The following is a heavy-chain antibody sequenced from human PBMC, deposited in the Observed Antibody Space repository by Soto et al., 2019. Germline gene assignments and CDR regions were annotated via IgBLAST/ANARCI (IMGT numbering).Heavy chain of an antibody. V-gene: IGHV3-30-3*01. D-gene: IGHD6-13*01. Sequence: GGSLRLSCAASGFTFSSYAMHWVRQAPGKGLEWVAVISYDGSNKYYADSVKGRFTISRDNSKNTLYLQMNSLRVEDTALYYCAKDGGAAAFPPDWFDPWGQGTLVTVSS. CDR2: ISYDGSNK. J-gene: IGHJ5*02. CDR1: GFTFSSYA. CDR3: AKDGGAAAFPPDWFDP.